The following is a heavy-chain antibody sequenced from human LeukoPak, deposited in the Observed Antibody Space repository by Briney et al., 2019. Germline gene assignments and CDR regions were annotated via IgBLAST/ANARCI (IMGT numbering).Heavy chain of an antibody. J-gene: IGHJ4*02. D-gene: IGHD4-17*01. CDR3: ARHYSDHLDN. CDR2: IYPGDSDT. V-gene: IGHV5-51*01. Sequence: GGSLQFSCQCSGQRFTNYWIGWVRPLPGKGLGWLGIIYPGDSDTRNSPSFQGQVTISADKSISTTYLHWSSRRAANTAMYYCARHYSDHLDNCGQGTLVTVSS. CDR1: GQRFTNYW.